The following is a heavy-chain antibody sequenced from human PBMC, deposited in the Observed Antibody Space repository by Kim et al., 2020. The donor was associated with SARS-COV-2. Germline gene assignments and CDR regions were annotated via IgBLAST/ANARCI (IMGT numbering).Heavy chain of an antibody. CDR3: RWVDAIDI. CDR2: NSGGT. V-gene: IGHV1-2*02. J-gene: IGHJ3*02. Sequence: NSGGTNYAQTFQGRVTMTRDTSISTAYMELSRLRSDDTAVYYCRWVDAIDIWGQGTMVTVSS.